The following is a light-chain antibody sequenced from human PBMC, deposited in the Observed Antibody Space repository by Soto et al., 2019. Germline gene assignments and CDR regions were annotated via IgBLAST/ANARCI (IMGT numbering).Light chain of an antibody. J-gene: IGKJ1*01. CDR1: QSINRS. V-gene: IGKV1-39*01. Sequence: DIQMTQSPPSLSASVGDRVTITCRASQSINRSLNWYQQKPGKAPKLLVYAASSLQSGVPSRFSGSGSGTDFTLTITNLHPEDFAIYYCQQSFNSPRTFGQGTKVDIK. CDR3: QQSFNSPRT. CDR2: AAS.